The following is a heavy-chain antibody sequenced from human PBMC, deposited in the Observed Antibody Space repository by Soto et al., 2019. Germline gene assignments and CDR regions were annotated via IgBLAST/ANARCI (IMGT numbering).Heavy chain of an antibody. CDR2: INHSGST. CDR3: ARGRIQLWLMVANYYYSMDV. CDR1: GGSFSGYY. D-gene: IGHD5-18*01. V-gene: IGHV4-34*01. J-gene: IGHJ6*02. Sequence: SETLSLTCAVYGGSFSGYYWSWIRQPPGKGLEWIGEINHSGSTNYNPSLKSRVTISVDTSKNQFSLKLSSVTAADTAVYYCARGRIQLWLMVANYYYSMDVWGQGTTVTVSS.